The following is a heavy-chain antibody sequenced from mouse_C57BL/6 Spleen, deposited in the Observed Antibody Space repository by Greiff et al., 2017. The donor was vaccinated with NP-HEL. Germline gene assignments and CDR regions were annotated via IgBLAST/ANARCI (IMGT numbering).Heavy chain of an antibody. V-gene: IGHV1-55*01. D-gene: IGHD2-4*01. J-gene: IGHJ1*03. CDR2: IYPVSGST. CDR3: ARLDDYDRYFDV. Sequence: QVQLQQPGAELVKPGASVKMSCKASGYTFTSYWITWVKQRPGQGLEWIGDIYPVSGSTNYNEKFKSKATLTVDTSSSTAYMQLSSLTSEDAAVYYCARLDDYDRYFDVWGTGTTVTVSS. CDR1: GYTFTSYW.